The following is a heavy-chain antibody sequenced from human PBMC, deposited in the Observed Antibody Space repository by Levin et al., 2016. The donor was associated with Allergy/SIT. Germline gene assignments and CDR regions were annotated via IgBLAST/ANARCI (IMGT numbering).Heavy chain of an antibody. V-gene: IGHV3-23*01. J-gene: IGHJ4*02. CDR2: ITGSGGAA. CDR3: AKGDDILTGYFFEY. Sequence: GESLKISCEASGFNFHSYAMGWVRQAPGKGLEWVSCITGSGGAAYYADPVKGRFTIARDNSKNILYLEMNGLRAEDTAVYYCAKGDDILTGYFFEYWGQGDLVTVSS. CDR1: GFNFHSYA. D-gene: IGHD3-9*01.